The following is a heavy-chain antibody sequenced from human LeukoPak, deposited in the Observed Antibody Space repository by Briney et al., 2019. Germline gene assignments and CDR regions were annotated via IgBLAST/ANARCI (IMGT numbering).Heavy chain of an antibody. V-gene: IGHV4-4*07. Sequence: SETLSLTCTVSGDSISSYYWSWIRQPAGKGLEWIGRIYISGSTNYNPSLKSRVTMSVDTSKNQFSLKLSSVTAADTAVYYCARERSDFWSGYSANPLFDYWGQGTLVTVSS. D-gene: IGHD3-3*01. CDR3: ARERSDFWSGYSANPLFDY. CDR2: IYISGST. CDR1: GDSISSYY. J-gene: IGHJ4*02.